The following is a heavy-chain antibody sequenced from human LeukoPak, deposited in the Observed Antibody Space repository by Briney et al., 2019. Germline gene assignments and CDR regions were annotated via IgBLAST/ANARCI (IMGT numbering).Heavy chain of an antibody. CDR1: GFIFSHYG. CDR3: ARDFGYYFDY. V-gene: IGHV3-30*19. D-gene: IGHD3-10*01. Sequence: GGSLRLSCAASGFIFSHYGMHWVRQAPGKGLEWVAVISYDGSNKYYADSVKGRFTISRDNSKNTLYLQMNSLRAEDTAVYYCARDFGYYFDYWGQGTLVTVSS. J-gene: IGHJ4*02. CDR2: ISYDGSNK.